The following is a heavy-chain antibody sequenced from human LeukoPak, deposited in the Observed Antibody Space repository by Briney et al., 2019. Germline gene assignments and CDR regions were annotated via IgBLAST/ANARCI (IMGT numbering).Heavy chain of an antibody. CDR3: AKDTLLMYYDSSGYYFDY. CDR2: ISYDGSNK. D-gene: IGHD3-22*01. CDR1: GFIFSSYG. V-gene: IGHV3-30*18. J-gene: IGHJ4*02. Sequence: GGSLRLSCAASGFIFSSYGVHWVGQAAGKGLEWVAVISYDGSNKYYADYVKGRFTTSRDNSKHTLYLQMNSLRAEDTAVYYCAKDTLLMYYDSSGYYFDYWGQGTLVTVSS.